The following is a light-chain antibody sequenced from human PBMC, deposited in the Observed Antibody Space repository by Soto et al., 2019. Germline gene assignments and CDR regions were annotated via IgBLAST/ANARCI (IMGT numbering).Light chain of an antibody. J-gene: IGKJ1*01. CDR2: GAS. CDR3: QHYGSSPRGT. V-gene: IGKV3-20*01. CDR1: QSVSSNY. Sequence: IVLTQSPGTLSLSPGERATLSCWASQSVSSNYLAWYQQKPGQAPRLLIYGASTRATGIPDRFSGSGSGTDFTLTISRLEPEDFAVYYCQHYGSSPRGTFGKGTKVDI.